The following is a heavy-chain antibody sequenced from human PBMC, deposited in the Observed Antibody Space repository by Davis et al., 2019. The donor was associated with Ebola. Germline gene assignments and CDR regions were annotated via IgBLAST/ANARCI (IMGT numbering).Heavy chain of an antibody. Sequence: MPSETLSLTCTVSGGSISSSSYYWGWIRQPPGKGLEWIGSIYYSGSTYYNPSLKSRVTISVDTSKNQFSLKLSSVTAADTAVYYCARAWVVVAAWFDPWGQGTLVTVSS. D-gene: IGHD2-15*01. J-gene: IGHJ5*02. V-gene: IGHV4-39*07. CDR2: IYYSGST. CDR1: GGSISSSSYY. CDR3: ARAWVVVAAWFDP.